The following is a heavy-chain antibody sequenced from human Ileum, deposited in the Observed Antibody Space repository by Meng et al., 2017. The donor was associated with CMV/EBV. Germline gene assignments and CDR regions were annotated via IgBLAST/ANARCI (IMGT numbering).Heavy chain of an antibody. CDR1: FTTYD. Sequence: FTTYDIHWVRQAAGQGLEWMGWMNPSSGNTGYAQKFQGRVTLTRNTSIATAYIELTSLRSDDTAMYYCARGFPMITIFGVVVRGFDPWGQGTLVTVSS. V-gene: IGHV1-8*01. CDR3: ARGFPMITIFGVVVRGFDP. D-gene: IGHD3-3*01. J-gene: IGHJ5*02. CDR2: MNPSSGNT.